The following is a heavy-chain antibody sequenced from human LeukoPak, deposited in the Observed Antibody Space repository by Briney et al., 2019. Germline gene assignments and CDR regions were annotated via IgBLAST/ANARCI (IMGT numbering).Heavy chain of an antibody. CDR1: GYSFTSYW. J-gene: IGHJ4*02. CDR2: IYPGDSDT. V-gene: IGHV5-51*01. Sequence: GESLKISCRGSGYSFTSYWIGWVRQMPGKGLEWMGIIYPGDSDTRYSPSFQGQVTISADKSISTAYLQWSSLKASDTAMYYCARLDSSSLGPLNYFDYWGQGTLVTVSP. D-gene: IGHD6-13*01. CDR3: ARLDSSSLGPLNYFDY.